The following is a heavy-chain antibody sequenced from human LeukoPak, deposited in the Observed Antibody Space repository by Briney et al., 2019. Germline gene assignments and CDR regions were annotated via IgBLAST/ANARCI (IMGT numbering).Heavy chain of an antibody. D-gene: IGHD4-17*01. V-gene: IGHV4-59*01. CDR3: ARGTAGSMTTVTLGDY. CDR1: GGSISSYY. CDR2: IYYSGST. J-gene: IGHJ4*02. Sequence: PSETLPLTCTVSGGSISSYYWSWIRQPPGKGLEWIGYIYYSGSTNYHPSLKSRVTISGDTSKNQFSLKLSSVTAADTAVYYCARGTAGSMTTVTLGDYWGQGTLVTVSS.